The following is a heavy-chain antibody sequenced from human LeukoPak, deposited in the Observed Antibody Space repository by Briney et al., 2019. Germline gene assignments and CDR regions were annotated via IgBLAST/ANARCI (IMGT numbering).Heavy chain of an antibody. D-gene: IGHD6-19*01. CDR1: GFTFYSYA. J-gene: IGHJ4*02. V-gene: IGHV3-23*01. Sequence: GGSLRLSCAASGFTFYSYAMTWVRQAPGKGLEWVSAISGSGGSTYYADSVRGRFTISRDNSKNTLYLQMSSLRAEDTALYYCAKYNSDWYDDYWGQGTLVTVSS. CDR2: ISGSGGST. CDR3: AKYNSDWYDDY.